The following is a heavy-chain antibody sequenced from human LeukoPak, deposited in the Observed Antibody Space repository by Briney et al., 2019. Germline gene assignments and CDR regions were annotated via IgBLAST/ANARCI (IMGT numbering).Heavy chain of an antibody. CDR1: GSTFIGYY. J-gene: IGHJ3*02. D-gene: IGHD2-2*01. V-gene: IGHV1-2*02. CDR2: INPNSGGT. CDR3: AMYIEYCSSTSCLPI. Sequence: GASVKVSCKASGSTFIGYYMYWVRQAPGQGLEWVGWINPNSGGTNYAQKFQGRVTMTRDTSINTVYMELSRLRSDDTAVYYCAMYIEYCSSTSCLPIWGQGTMVTVSS.